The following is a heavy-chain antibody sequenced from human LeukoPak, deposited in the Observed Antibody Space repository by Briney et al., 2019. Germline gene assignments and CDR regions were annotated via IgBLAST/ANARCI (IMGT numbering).Heavy chain of an antibody. V-gene: IGHV3-30*04. J-gene: IGHJ6*02. CDR3: ARVQYSNYESFYYGMDV. CDR1: GFTLSSYA. CDR2: ISYDGSNK. Sequence: PGGSLRLSCAASGFTLSSYAMHWVRQAPGKGLEWVAVISYDGSNKYYADSVKGRFSISRDNSKNTLYLQMNSLRAEDTAVYYCARVQYSNYESFYYGMDVWGQGTTVTVSS. D-gene: IGHD4-11*01.